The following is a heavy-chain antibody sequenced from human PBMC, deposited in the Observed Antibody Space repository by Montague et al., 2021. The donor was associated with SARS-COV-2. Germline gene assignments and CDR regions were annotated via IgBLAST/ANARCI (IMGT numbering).Heavy chain of an antibody. CDR3: AKDGEARAWGTLDF. J-gene: IGHJ3*01. V-gene: IGHV4-39*07. CDR2: FDYSALT. D-gene: IGHD3-10*01. Sequence: SETLSLTCTVSRDSISSHNYFWAWIRQPPGKGWEWFVCFDYSALTFYNLYLESPVTIAVDTSKNQFSLNSNSVTDADTAVYYCAKDGEARAWGTLDFWGQGTMVTVSS. CDR1: RDSISSHNYF.